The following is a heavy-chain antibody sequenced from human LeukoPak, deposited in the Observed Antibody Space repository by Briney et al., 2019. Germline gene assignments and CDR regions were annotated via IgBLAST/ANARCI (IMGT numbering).Heavy chain of an antibody. CDR3: ARYDSGGFYRNFDY. Sequence: SETLSLTCTVSSGSISSSSYYWGWIRQPPGKGLEWIVNIYYSGSTYYNPSLKSRVTMSVDTSQSQFSLRLSSVTAADTAVYYCARYDSGGFYRNFDYWGQGTLVTVSS. CDR2: IYYSGST. J-gene: IGHJ4*02. D-gene: IGHD3-22*01. V-gene: IGHV4-39*01. CDR1: SGSISSSSYY.